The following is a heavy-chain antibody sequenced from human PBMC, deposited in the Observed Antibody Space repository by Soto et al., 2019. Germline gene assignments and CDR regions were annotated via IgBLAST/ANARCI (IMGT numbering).Heavy chain of an antibody. J-gene: IGHJ5*02. CDR3: VRAGTNYDS. V-gene: IGHV3-7*01. Sequence: GVSLRLSCTASGFTFSDSWMTWVRQAPGKGLEWVARIKPDESEKKYADSVKGRFSISRDNAKNSMYLQMDSLRGEDTAVYYCVRAGTNYDSWCPGNLVSVSS. D-gene: IGHD5-12*01. CDR2: IKPDESEK. CDR1: GFTFSDSW.